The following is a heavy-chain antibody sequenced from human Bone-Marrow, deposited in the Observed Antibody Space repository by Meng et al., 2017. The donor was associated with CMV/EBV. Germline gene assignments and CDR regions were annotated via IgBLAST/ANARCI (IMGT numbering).Heavy chain of an antibody. CDR1: GFTFSSYS. Sequence: GESLKISCAASGFTFSSYSMNWVRQAPGKGLEWVSSISSSSSYIYYADSVKGRFTISRDNAKESLYLQMNSLRAEDTAMYYCARDLSITLVRGVARWGQGTLVTVSS. CDR3: ARDLSITLVRGVAR. D-gene: IGHD3-10*01. CDR2: ISSSSSYI. V-gene: IGHV3-21*01. J-gene: IGHJ4*02.